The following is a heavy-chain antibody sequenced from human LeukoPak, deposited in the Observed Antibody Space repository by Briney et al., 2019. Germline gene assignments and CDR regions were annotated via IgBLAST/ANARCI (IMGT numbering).Heavy chain of an antibody. J-gene: IGHJ3*02. V-gene: IGHV1-69*05. CDR1: GGTFSSYA. Sequence: GASVKVSCKASGGTFSSYAISWVRQAPGQGLEWMGGIIPIFGTANYAQKFQGRVTITTDESTSTAYMELSSLRSEDTAVYYCARSRGTGYSSSWFDAFDIWGQGTMVTVSS. CDR3: ARSRGTGYSSSWFDAFDI. D-gene: IGHD6-13*01. CDR2: IIPIFGTA.